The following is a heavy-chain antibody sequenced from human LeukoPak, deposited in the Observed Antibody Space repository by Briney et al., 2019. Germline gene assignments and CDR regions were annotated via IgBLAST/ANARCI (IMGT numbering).Heavy chain of an antibody. CDR3: ARTQQDDFWSGYSRYYYYYMDV. V-gene: IGHV4-4*09. Sequence: SETLSLTCTVSGGSISSYYWSWIRQPAGKGLEWIGYIYSSGSTNYNPSLKSRVTISVDTSKNQFSLKLSSVTAADTAVYYCARTQQDDFWSGYSRYYYYYMDVWGKGTTVTVSS. CDR2: IYSSGST. D-gene: IGHD3-3*01. J-gene: IGHJ6*03. CDR1: GGSISSYY.